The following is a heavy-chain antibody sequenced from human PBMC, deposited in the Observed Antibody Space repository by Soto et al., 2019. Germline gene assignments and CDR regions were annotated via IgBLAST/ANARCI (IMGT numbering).Heavy chain of an antibody. CDR2: ISFDGSKT. J-gene: IGHJ4*02. CDR1: GFTFSSYW. D-gene: IGHD5-18*01. CDR3: AREGGNGYSYGYSFDY. V-gene: IGHV3-30-3*01. Sequence: PGGSLRLSCAASGFTFSSYWMSWVRQAPGKGLKWVTIISFDGSKTHYADSVRGRFTISRDNSNNTLSLQMSNLRPEDTALYYCAREGGNGYSYGYSFDYWGQGTQVTVSS.